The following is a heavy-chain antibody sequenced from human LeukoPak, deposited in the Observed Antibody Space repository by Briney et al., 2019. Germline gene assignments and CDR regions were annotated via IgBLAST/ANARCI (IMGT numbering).Heavy chain of an antibody. CDR2: ISWNSGSI. D-gene: IGHD3-22*01. CDR1: GFTFDDYA. V-gene: IGHV3-9*01. J-gene: IGHJ4*02. Sequence: GRSLRLSCAASGFTFDDYAMHWVRQAPGKGLEWVSGISWNSGSIGYADSVEGRFTISRDNAKNSLYLQMNSLRAEDTALYYCAKEREDSSVGFDYWGQGTLVTVSS. CDR3: AKEREDSSVGFDY.